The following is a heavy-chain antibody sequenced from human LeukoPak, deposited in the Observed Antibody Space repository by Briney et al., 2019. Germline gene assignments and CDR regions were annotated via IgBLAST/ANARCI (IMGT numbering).Heavy chain of an antibody. V-gene: IGHV3-30-3*01. Sequence: GGSLRLSCAASGFTFSSYAMHWVRQAPGKGLEWVAVISYDGSNKYYADSVKGRFTISRDNSKNTLYLQMNSLRAEDTAVYYCARDLTPIVVVPADALDPWGQGTLVTVSS. CDR1: GFTFSSYA. D-gene: IGHD2-2*01. CDR3: ARDLTPIVVVPADALDP. CDR2: ISYDGSNK. J-gene: IGHJ5*02.